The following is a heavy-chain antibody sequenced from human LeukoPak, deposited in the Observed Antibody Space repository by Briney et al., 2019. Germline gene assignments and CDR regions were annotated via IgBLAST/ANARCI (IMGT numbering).Heavy chain of an antibody. CDR3: ARADGSHYGLKDY. Sequence: GGSLRLSCAASGFTFRSYWMHWVRQAPGKGLVWVSRISPDGTSKSYADSVKGRFTISRDNTKNTLSLQMNSLRAEDTGLYYCARADGSHYGLKDYWGQGTLVTVSS. CDR2: ISPDGTSK. V-gene: IGHV3-74*01. J-gene: IGHJ4*02. D-gene: IGHD1-26*01. CDR1: GFTFRSYW.